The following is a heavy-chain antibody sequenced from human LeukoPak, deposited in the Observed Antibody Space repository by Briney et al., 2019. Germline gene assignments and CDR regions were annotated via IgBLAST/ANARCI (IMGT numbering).Heavy chain of an antibody. J-gene: IGHJ4*02. V-gene: IGHV3-7*01. CDR2: IKEDGTEK. CDR3: VRESRPGGAMGLYHNLDY. D-gene: IGHD1-1*01. CDR1: GFTFSDFW. Sequence: PGGSLRLSCGGSGFTFSDFWMTWVRQTPGKGLEWVANIKEDGTEKNLVDSVKGRFTISRDNTKNLLFLEMNNLRGDDTAIYYCVRESRPGGAMGLYHNLDYWGQGTLVAVSS.